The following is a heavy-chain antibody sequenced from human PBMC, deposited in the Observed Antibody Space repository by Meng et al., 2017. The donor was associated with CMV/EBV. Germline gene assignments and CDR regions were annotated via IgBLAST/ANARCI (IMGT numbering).Heavy chain of an antibody. D-gene: IGHD4-23*01. Sequence: GGSLRLSCAASGFTFDDYAMHWVRQAPGKGLEWVSGISWNSGTKGYADSVKGRFTISRDSSKNSLYLQMNSLRAEDTALYYCAKDIGNGGNSLCGMDDWGQGTTVTVSS. J-gene: IGHJ6*02. V-gene: IGHV3-9*01. CDR3: AKDIGNGGNSLCGMDD. CDR2: ISWNSGTK. CDR1: GFTFDDYA.